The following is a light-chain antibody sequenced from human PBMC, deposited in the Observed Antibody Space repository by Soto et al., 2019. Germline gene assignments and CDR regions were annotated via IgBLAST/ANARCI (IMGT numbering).Light chain of an antibody. J-gene: IGKJ4*01. CDR1: QSVSSY. CDR3: QQRSNWLT. CDR2: DAS. V-gene: IGKV3-11*01. Sequence: EIVLTQSPATLSLSPGERATLSRRASQSVSSYLAWYQQKPGQAPRLLIYDASNRATGIPARFSGSGSGTDFTLTLSSLEPEDLAVYYCQQRSNWLTFGGGTKVDIK.